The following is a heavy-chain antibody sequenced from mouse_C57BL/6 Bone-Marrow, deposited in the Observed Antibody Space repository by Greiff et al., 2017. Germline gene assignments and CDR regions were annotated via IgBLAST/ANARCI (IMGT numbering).Heavy chain of an antibody. V-gene: IGHV1-81*01. CDR2: IYPRSGNT. J-gene: IGHJ1*03. CDR1: GYTFTSYG. D-gene: IGHD1-1*01. CDR3: ASITTVVATRYWYFDV. Sequence: VQLQQSGAELARPGASVKLSCKASGYTFTSYGISWVKQRTGQGLEWIGEIYPRSGNTYYNEKFKGKATLTADKSSSTAYMELRSLTSEDSAVYFCASITTVVATRYWYFDVWGTGTTVTVFS.